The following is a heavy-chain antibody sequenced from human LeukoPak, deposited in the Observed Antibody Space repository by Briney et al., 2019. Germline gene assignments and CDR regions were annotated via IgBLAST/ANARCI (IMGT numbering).Heavy chain of an antibody. J-gene: IGHJ4*02. D-gene: IGHD7-27*01. CDR2: IAYDGSNK. CDR3: AKEPLGLDY. Sequence: GGSLRLSCAASGFTFSSYGMHSVGQAPGKGVEWVEVIAYDGSNKYYADSVKGRFTIARDNSKNTLYLQMNSLRAEDTAVYYCAKEPLGLDYWGKGTLVTASS. CDR1: GFTFSSYG. V-gene: IGHV3-30*18.